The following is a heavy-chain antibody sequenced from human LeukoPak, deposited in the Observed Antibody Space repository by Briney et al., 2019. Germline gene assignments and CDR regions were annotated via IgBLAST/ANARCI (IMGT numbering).Heavy chain of an antibody. CDR1: GYTFSSYS. J-gene: IGHJ4*02. V-gene: IGHV3-23*01. CDR3: VKDATPWNSIWDYFDY. Sequence: PGGSLRLSCAASGYTFSSYSISWVRQAPGKGLEWVSGIGGGDDIHYADSVKGRFTVSRDDSKNTLYLQMNSLRAEDTAIYYCVKDATPWNSIWDYFDYWGQGTLVTVSS. D-gene: IGHD1-7*01. CDR2: IGGGDDI.